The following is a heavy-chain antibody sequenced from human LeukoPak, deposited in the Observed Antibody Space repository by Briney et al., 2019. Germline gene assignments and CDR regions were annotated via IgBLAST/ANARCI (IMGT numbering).Heavy chain of an antibody. CDR3: ASGYSGSYVLGY. CDR2: IWYDGSNK. V-gene: IGHV3-33*01. CDR1: GFTFSSYG. J-gene: IGHJ4*02. Sequence: QPGRSLRLSCAASGFTFSSYGMHWVRQAPGKGLEWVAVIWYDGSNKYYADSVKGRFTISRDNSKNTLYLQMNSLRAEDTAVYYCASGYSGSYVLGYWGQGTLVTVSS. D-gene: IGHD1-26*01.